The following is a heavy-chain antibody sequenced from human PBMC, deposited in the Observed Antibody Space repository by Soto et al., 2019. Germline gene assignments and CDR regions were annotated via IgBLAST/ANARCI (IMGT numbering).Heavy chain of an antibody. CDR1: GFTFSSYT. CDR3: ARGAIRGYSYGYSDY. CDR2: ISITSSYI. V-gene: IGHV3-21*01. Sequence: GGSLRLSGAASGFTFSSYTMDWVRQTPGKGLQWVSSISITSSYIYYAGSVKGRFAISRDNAQNSLYLQMNSLRAEDTAVYYCARGAIRGYSYGYSDYWGQGTLVTVSS. J-gene: IGHJ4*02. D-gene: IGHD5-18*01.